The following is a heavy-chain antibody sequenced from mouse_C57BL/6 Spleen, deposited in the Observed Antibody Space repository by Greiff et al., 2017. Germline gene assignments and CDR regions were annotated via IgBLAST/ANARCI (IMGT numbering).Heavy chain of an antibody. V-gene: IGHV1-61*01. CDR3: ARPIYYGNYWYFDV. D-gene: IGHD2-1*01. CDR1: GYTFTSYW. CDR2: IYPSDSET. Sequence: VQLQQPGAELVRPGSSVTLSCKASGYTFTSYWMDWVKQRPGQGLEWIGNIYPSDSETHYNQKFKDKATLTVDKSSSTAYMQLSSLTSEDSAVYYCARPIYYGNYWYFDVWGTGTTVTVSS. J-gene: IGHJ1*03.